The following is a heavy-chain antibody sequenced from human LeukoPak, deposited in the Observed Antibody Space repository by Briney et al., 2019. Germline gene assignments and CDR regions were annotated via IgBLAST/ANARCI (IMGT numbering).Heavy chain of an antibody. CDR1: GGSISSYY. CDR3: AREDYYDTNGYYPLDY. D-gene: IGHD3-22*01. CDR2: IHYSGST. Sequence: PSETLSLTCTVSGGSISSYYWSWIRQPPGKGLEWIGYIHYSGSTNYNPSLKSRVTISVDTSKNQFSLRLSSVTAADPAVYYCAREDYYDTNGYYPLDYWGQGTLVTVSS. J-gene: IGHJ4*02. V-gene: IGHV4-59*01.